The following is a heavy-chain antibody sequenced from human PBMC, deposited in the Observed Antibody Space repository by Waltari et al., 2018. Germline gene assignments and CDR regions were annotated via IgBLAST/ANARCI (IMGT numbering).Heavy chain of an antibody. CDR1: GYSLTESA. J-gene: IGHJ5*02. CDR2: FYPEDGEA. V-gene: IGHV1-24*01. Sequence: QVQLVQSGAEVKKPGASVKVSCRVSGYSLTESALPWVRQAPGKGLEGLGGFYPEDGEAVYAQEFQGRVTMTEDTSKDTAYMELSSLTYEDTAVYYCTRDRVGYCSGGTCYSRWFDPWGQGTLVTVSS. D-gene: IGHD2-15*01. CDR3: TRDRVGYCSGGTCYSRWFDP.